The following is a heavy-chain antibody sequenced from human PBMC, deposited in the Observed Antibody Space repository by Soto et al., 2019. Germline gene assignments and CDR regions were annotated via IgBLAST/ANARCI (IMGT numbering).Heavy chain of an antibody. J-gene: IGHJ5*02. V-gene: IGHV5-51*01. CDR2: IYPGDSET. Sequence: GESLKISCNGSGYSFTIYWIGWVRQMPGKGLEWMGIIYPGDSETRYSPSFQGQVTISADKSISTAYLQWSSLKASDTAMYYCARRCYYDSSGYYIFDPWGQGTLVTVSS. D-gene: IGHD3-22*01. CDR3: ARRCYYDSSGYYIFDP. CDR1: GYSFTIYW.